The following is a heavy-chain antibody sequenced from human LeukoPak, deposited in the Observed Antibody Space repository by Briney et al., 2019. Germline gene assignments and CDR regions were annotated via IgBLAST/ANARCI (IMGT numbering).Heavy chain of an antibody. D-gene: IGHD6-19*01. Sequence: SETLSLTCAVSGASISNARYYWGWVRQPPGKGLGWIGSMYYSGSTYYNPSLKSRVTISVDTSKRQFSLKVSAVTAADTAVYYCARHYTPYTSGWNVGLDYWGQGTLVIASS. CDR1: GASISNARYY. V-gene: IGHV4-39*01. CDR2: MYYSGST. J-gene: IGHJ4*02. CDR3: ARHYTPYTSGWNVGLDY.